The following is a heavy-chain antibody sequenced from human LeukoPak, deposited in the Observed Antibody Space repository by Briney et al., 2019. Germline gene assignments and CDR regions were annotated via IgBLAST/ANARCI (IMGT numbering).Heavy chain of an antibody. CDR3: ARDDYGDYVNY. Sequence: GGSLRLSCAASGFTFSSYWMSWVRQAPGKGLEWVANIKQDGSEKYYVDSVKGRFTISRDNAKNSLYLQMSSLRAEDTAVYYCARDDYGDYVNYWGQGTLVTVSS. V-gene: IGHV3-7*01. CDR1: GFTFSSYW. CDR2: IKQDGSEK. D-gene: IGHD4-17*01. J-gene: IGHJ4*02.